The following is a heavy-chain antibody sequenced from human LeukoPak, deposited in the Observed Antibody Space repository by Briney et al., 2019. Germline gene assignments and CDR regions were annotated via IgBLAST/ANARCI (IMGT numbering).Heavy chain of an antibody. V-gene: IGHV1-8*01. Sequence: GASVKVSCKASGYTFTSYDINWVRQATGQGLEWMGWMNPNSGNTGYAQIFQGRVTMTRNTSISTAYMELSSLRSDDTAVYYCATLEYSSSFGNYWGQGTLVTVSS. D-gene: IGHD6-6*01. J-gene: IGHJ4*02. CDR1: GYTFTSYD. CDR3: ATLEYSSSFGNY. CDR2: MNPNSGNT.